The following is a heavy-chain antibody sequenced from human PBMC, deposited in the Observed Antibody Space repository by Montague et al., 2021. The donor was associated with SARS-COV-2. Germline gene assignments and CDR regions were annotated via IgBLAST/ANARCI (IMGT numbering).Heavy chain of an antibody. D-gene: IGHD5-18*01. Sequence: SETLSLTCTVSGASVSSSDWGWIRQSPGKGLEWIGYFYSVGNTDYNPSRKSRATISRDTSKNQFSLKVRSVTAADTAVYYCARETMTADAFDIWGQGTMVTVSS. J-gene: IGHJ3*02. CDR3: ARETMTADAFDI. V-gene: IGHV4-59*02. CDR1: GASVSSSD. CDR2: FYSVGNT.